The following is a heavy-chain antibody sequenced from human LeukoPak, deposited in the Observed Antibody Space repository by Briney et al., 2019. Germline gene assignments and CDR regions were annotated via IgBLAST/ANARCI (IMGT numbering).Heavy chain of an antibody. V-gene: IGHV3-30*18. J-gene: IGHJ6*02. D-gene: IGHD3-10*01. Sequence: PGRSLRLSCAASGFTFSSYGMHWVRQAPGKGLEWVAVISYDGSNKYYADSVKGRFTISRDNSKNTLYLQMNGLRAEDTAVYYCAKGLGSGSYYGMDVWGQGTTVTVSS. CDR1: GFTFSSYG. CDR3: AKGLGSGSYYGMDV. CDR2: ISYDGSNK.